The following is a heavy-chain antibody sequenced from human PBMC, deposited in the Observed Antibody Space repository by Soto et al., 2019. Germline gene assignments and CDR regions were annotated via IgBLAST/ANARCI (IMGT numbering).Heavy chain of an antibody. CDR2: IIPILGIA. CDR3: AVKYCSSTSCYFDY. V-gene: IGHV1-69*02. J-gene: IGHJ4*02. D-gene: IGHD2-2*01. Sequence: GASVKVSCKASGGTFSSYTISWVRQAPGQGLEWMGRIIPILGIANYAQKLQGRVTITADKSTSTANMEMSSLRSEDTAVYYCAVKYCSSTSCYFDYWGQGTLVTVSS. CDR1: GGTFSSYT.